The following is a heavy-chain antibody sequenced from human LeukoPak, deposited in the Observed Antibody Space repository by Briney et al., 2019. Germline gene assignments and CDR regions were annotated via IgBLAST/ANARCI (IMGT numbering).Heavy chain of an antibody. CDR2: ISYDGSIK. J-gene: IGHJ4*02. CDR3: AKETIAVGGPNYFDY. V-gene: IGHV3-30*18. CDR1: GFTFSSYG. D-gene: IGHD6-19*01. Sequence: PGGSLRLSCAASGFTFSSYGMHRVRQAPGKGLEWVAVISYDGSIKYYADSVKGRFTISRDNSKNTLYLQMNSLRAEDTAVYYCAKETIAVGGPNYFDYWGQGTLVTVSS.